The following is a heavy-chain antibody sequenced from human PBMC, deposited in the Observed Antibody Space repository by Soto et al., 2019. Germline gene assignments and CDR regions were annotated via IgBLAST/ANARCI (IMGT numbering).Heavy chain of an antibody. CDR3: VRKDDSDWFFDL. Sequence: QVPLQESGPGLVKPSWTLSLTCAVSGASISGRHWCSWVRQPPVKGLECIGDIYQSGSTYYNASLTSRVAISLDKSKNQFSLKLRSVTAADTAVYYCVRKDDSDWFFDLWGSGTLVTVAS. J-gene: IGHJ2*01. CDR1: GASISGRHW. D-gene: IGHD4-4*01. V-gene: IGHV4-4*02. CDR2: IYQSGST.